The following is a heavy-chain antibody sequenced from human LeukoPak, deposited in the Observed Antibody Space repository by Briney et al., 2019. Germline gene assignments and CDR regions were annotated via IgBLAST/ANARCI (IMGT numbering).Heavy chain of an antibody. D-gene: IGHD2-2*01. V-gene: IGHV3-30*02. CDR2: IRYDGSNK. J-gene: IGHJ3*02. CDR1: GFTFSSYG. Sequence: PGGSLRLSCAASGFTFSSYGMHWVRQAPGKGLEWVAFIRYDGSNKYYADSVKGRFTISRDNSKNTLYLQMNSLRAEDTAVYYCAKDADIPPDIVVVPAAGGAFDIWGQGTMVTVSS. CDR3: AKDADIPPDIVVVPAAGGAFDI.